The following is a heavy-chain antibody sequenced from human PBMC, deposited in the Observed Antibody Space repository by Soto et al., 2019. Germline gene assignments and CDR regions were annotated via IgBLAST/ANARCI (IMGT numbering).Heavy chain of an antibody. CDR3: VRQGIDYLHGLVDV. D-gene: IGHD4-17*01. Sequence: QVQLQQSGPRLVKPSETLSLTCTVSSGPDRSHNWGWIRQPPGRGLEWIGYVYSTGDTAYNPSLRSRVTISADTSTNDISLTLSSVTAADTAVYYCVRQGIDYLHGLVDVWCQGTTGRVSS. J-gene: IGHJ6*02. CDR2: VYSTGDT. CDR1: SGPDRSHN. V-gene: IGHV4-59*08.